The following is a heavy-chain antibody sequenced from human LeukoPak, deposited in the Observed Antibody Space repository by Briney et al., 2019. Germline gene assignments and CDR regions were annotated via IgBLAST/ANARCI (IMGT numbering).Heavy chain of an antibody. D-gene: IGHD2-2*01. V-gene: IGHV3-9*01. CDR2: ISWKSGTI. Sequence: GGSLRLSCAASGFTFDDYAMHWVRQVPGKGLEWVSGISWKSGTIDYADSVKGRFTISRDNAKNFLYLQMNSLRAEDTALYYCAKDIGRHCSSTSCFGAPGYYYYGMDVWGQGTTVTVSS. CDR1: GFTFDDYA. J-gene: IGHJ6*02. CDR3: AKDIGRHCSSTSCFGAPGYYYYGMDV.